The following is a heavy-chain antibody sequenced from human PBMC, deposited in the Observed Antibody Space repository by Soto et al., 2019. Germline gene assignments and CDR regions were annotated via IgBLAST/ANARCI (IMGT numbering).Heavy chain of an antibody. V-gene: IGHV1-18*01. D-gene: IGHD3-10*01. J-gene: IGHJ4*02. CDR2: IRVRNGNT. Sequence: GASGKVSCKASGYTFTTYGITWVRQAPGQGLEWMGWIRVRNGNTNTAQKVQDRVTMTADTSTSTAYMELRSLRSDDTAVYYCARGAFGEVSFDYWGQGAPVTVSS. CDR3: ARGAFGEVSFDY. CDR1: GYTFTTYG.